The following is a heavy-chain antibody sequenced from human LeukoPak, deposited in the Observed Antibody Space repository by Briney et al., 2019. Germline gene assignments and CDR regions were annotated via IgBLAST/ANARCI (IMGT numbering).Heavy chain of an antibody. CDR2: FDPEDGET. D-gene: IGHD2/OR15-2a*01. Sequence: ASVKVSCKVSGYTLTELSMHWVRQAPGKGLEWMGGFDPEDGETIYAQKFQGRVTITADKSTSTVYMELSSLRSEDTAVYYCARGGFPYLIDAFNIWGQGTMVTVSS. J-gene: IGHJ3*02. V-gene: IGHV1-24*01. CDR3: ARGGFPYLIDAFNI. CDR1: GYTLTELS.